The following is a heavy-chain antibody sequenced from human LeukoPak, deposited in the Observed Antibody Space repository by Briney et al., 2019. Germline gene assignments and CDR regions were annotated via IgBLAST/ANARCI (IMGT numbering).Heavy chain of an antibody. Sequence: SETLSLTCAVSGYSISSGYYWGWIRQPPGKGLEWIGSIYHSGSTYYNPSLKSRVTISVDTSKNQFSLKLSSVTAADTAVYYCARHLIDSSGYHNPFDYWGQGTLVTVSS. CDR1: GYSISSGYY. CDR3: ARHLIDSSGYHNPFDY. V-gene: IGHV4-38-2*01. D-gene: IGHD3-22*01. J-gene: IGHJ4*02. CDR2: IYHSGST.